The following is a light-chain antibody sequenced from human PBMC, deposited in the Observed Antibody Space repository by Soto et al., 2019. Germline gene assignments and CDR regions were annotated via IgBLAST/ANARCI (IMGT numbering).Light chain of an antibody. CDR2: GPS. V-gene: IGKV3-20*01. Sequence: EIVLTQSPGTLSLSPGERATLSCRASQSVSDLAWYQQKPGQAPRLLIYGPSTRATGIPDRVSGSGSGTDFTLPIIGREAEDFAVDYCQQYGSSPWTFGQGTKVEIK. CDR1: QSVSD. CDR3: QQYGSSPWT. J-gene: IGKJ1*01.